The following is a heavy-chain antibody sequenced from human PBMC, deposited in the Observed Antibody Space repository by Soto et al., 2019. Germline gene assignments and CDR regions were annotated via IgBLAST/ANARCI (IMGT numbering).Heavy chain of an antibody. J-gene: IGHJ6*02. CDR2: MGGAGAR. D-gene: IGHD3-10*01. CDR3: TRATFGVGMDL. CDR1: GFTYNSYD. V-gene: IGHV3-13*01. Sequence: DVQLAESGGGLVQPRGPLRLSCAAFGFTYNSYDMHWVRQVTGKGLEWIASMGGAGAREYAGSVKGRFVISRDNAKNSLYLQMNSLRVGDTAVYYCTRATFGVGMDLWGHGTPVTVSS.